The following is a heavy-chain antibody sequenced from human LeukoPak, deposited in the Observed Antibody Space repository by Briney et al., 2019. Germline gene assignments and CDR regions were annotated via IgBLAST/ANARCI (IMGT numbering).Heavy chain of an antibody. CDR3: ARGGFVGLRHSVDY. Sequence: ASVKVSCKASGYTFTSYGISWVRQAPGQGLEWMAWINPNNGRTNYAQKFQGRVTLTRDTSISTAYMELRGLTSDDTALYYCARGGFVGLRHSVDYWGQGTLVTVSS. V-gene: IGHV1-2*02. J-gene: IGHJ4*02. CDR1: GYTFTSYG. CDR2: INPNNGRT. D-gene: IGHD1-26*01.